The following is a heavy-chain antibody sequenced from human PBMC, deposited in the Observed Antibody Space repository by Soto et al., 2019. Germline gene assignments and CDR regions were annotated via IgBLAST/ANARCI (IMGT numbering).Heavy chain of an antibody. CDR2: INAGNGNT. D-gene: IGHD6-13*01. CDR1: GYTFTSYA. V-gene: IGHV1-3*01. Sequence: ASVKVSCKASGYTFTSYAMHWVRQAPGQRLEWMGWINAGNGNTKYSQKFQGRVTITRDTSASTAYMELSSLRSEDTAVYYRARVGIAAAGTFSYYYYYMDVWGKGTTDTVSS. CDR3: ARVGIAAAGTFSYYYYYMDV. J-gene: IGHJ6*03.